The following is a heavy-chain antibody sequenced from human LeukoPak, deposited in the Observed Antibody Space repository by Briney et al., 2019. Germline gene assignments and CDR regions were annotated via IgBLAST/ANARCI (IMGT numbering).Heavy chain of an antibody. D-gene: IGHD5-12*01. Sequence: PSETLSLTCAVYGGSFGGYYWSWIRQPPGKGLEWIGEINHSGSTNYNPSLKSRVTISVDTSKNQFSLKLSSVTAADTAVYYCARGRRWLRFGKYNWFDPWGQGTLVTVSS. V-gene: IGHV4-34*01. CDR1: GGSFGGYY. CDR2: INHSGST. CDR3: ARGRRWLRFGKYNWFDP. J-gene: IGHJ5*02.